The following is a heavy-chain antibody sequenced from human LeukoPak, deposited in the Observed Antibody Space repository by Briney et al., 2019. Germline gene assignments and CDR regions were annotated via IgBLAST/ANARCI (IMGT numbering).Heavy chain of an antibody. CDR2: INYSGST. CDR3: ARERDYYGSGTYYRPDAFDI. J-gene: IGHJ3*02. Sequence: SETLSLTCTVSGGSISSGGYYWSWIRQHPGKGLEWIGYINYSGSTYYNPSLKSRVTISVDTSKNQFSLKLSSVTAADTAVYYCARERDYYGSGTYYRPDAFDIWGQGTMVTVSS. V-gene: IGHV4-31*03. CDR1: GGSISSGGYY. D-gene: IGHD3-10*01.